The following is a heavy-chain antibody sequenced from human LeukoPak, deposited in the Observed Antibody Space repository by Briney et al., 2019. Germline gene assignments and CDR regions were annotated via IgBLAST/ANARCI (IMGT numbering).Heavy chain of an antibody. CDR2: IYYSGST. V-gene: IGHV4-59*01. CDR3: ARARPTGYFDY. Sequence: PSETLSLTCTVSGGSISSYYWSWIRQPPGKGLEWIGYIYYSGSTNYNPSLKSRVTISVDTSKNQFSLKLSSVTAADTAVYYCARARPTGYFDYWGQGTLVTVSS. CDR1: GGSISSYY. J-gene: IGHJ4*02.